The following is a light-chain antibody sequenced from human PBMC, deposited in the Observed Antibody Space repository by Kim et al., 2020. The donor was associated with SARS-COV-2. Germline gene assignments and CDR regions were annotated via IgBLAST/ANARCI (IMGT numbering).Light chain of an antibody. J-gene: IGLJ2*01. V-gene: IGLV3-21*04. CDR1: NIGSKS. CDR2: YDS. Sequence: GKTARMTSGGNNIGSKSVHWYQQKPGQAPVLVIYYDSDRPSGIPERFSGSNSGNTATLTISRVEAGDEADYYCQVWDSSSDHPVVFGGGTQLTVL. CDR3: QVWDSSSDHPVV.